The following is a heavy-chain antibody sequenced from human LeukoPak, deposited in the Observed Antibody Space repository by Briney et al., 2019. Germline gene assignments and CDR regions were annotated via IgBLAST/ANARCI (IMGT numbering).Heavy chain of an antibody. V-gene: IGHV4-30-4*01. CDR3: ARDCSGGSYYGAFDI. CDR1: GASIRSGDYY. CDR2: IYDSGST. J-gene: IGHJ3*02. D-gene: IGHD2-15*01. Sequence: SETLSLTCTVSGASIRSGDYYWSWIRQPPGKGLEWIGYIYDSGSTYYNPSLKSRITISVDTSENRFSLKLSSVTATDTAVYYCARDCSGGSYYGAFDIWGQGTMVTVSS.